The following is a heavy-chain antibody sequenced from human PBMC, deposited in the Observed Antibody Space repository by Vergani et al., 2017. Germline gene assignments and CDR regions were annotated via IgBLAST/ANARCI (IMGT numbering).Heavy chain of an antibody. Sequence: QVQLVQSGAEVKKPGSSVKVSCKASGGTFSSYAISWVRQAPGQGLEWMGRIIPILGIANYAQKFQGRVTITADKSTSTAYMELSSLRSEDTAVYYCAGDPYISGSNWFDPWGQGTLVTVSS. CDR2: IIPILGIA. CDR3: AGDPYISGSNWFDP. D-gene: IGHD6-19*01. J-gene: IGHJ5*02. V-gene: IGHV1-69*04. CDR1: GGTFSSYA.